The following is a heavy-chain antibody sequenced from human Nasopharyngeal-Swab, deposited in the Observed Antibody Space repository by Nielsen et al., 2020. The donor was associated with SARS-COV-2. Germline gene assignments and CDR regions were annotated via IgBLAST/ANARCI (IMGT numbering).Heavy chain of an antibody. CDR2: IYHRGST. V-gene: IGHV4-4*02. J-gene: IGHJ4*02. D-gene: IGHD2-15*01. CDR1: GGSISSSNW. Sequence: SETLSLTCAVSGGSISSSNWWNWVRQPPGKGLEWIGEIYHRGSTNYNPSLKSRVTISVDKSKNQFSQKLSSVTAADTAVYYCARRSLGCSGGSCYGFDYWGQGTLVTVSS. CDR3: ARRSLGCSGGSCYGFDY.